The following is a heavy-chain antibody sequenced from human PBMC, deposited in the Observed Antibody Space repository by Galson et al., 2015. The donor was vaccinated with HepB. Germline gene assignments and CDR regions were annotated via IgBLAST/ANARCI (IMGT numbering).Heavy chain of an antibody. J-gene: IGHJ3*02. CDR3: ARDSGSDAFDI. D-gene: IGHD6-25*01. CDR2: KVTAGDT. CDR1: GFTFSSYD. V-gene: IGHV3-13*01. Sequence: SLRLSCAASGFTFSSYDMHWVRQATGKGLEWVSAAVIPAPIAYIKVTAGDTYYPGSVKGRFTISRENAKNSLYLQMNSLRAGDTAVYYCARDSGSDAFDIWGQGTMVTVSS.